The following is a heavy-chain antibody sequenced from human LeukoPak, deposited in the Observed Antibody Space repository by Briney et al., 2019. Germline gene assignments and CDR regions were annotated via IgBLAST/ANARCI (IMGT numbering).Heavy chain of an antibody. CDR3: ARCDYTAMVIDY. Sequence: ASVKVPCKASGYTFTSYGISWVRQAPGQGLEWMGWISAYNGNTNYAQELQGRVTMTTDTSTSTAYMELRSLRSDDTAVYYCARCDYTAMVIDYWGQGTLITVSS. CDR2: ISAYNGNT. V-gene: IGHV1-18*01. J-gene: IGHJ4*02. D-gene: IGHD5-18*01. CDR1: GYTFTSYG.